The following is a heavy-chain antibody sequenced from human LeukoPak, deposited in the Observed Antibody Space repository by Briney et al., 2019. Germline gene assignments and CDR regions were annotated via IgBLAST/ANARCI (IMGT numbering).Heavy chain of an antibody. CDR1: GFTFDDYA. V-gene: IGHV3-9*01. Sequence: PGGSLRLSCAASGFTFDDYAMHWVRQAPGKGLEWVSGISWNSGSIGYADSVKGRFTISRDNAKNSLYLQMNSLRAEDTALYYCAKDLHAHVDTAPSDYWGQGTLVTVSS. CDR3: AKDLHAHVDTAPSDY. J-gene: IGHJ4*02. CDR2: ISWNSGSI. D-gene: IGHD5-18*01.